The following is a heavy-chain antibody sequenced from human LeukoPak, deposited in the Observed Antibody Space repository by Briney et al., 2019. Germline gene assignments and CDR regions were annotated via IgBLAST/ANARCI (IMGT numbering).Heavy chain of an antibody. V-gene: IGHV3-30*18. Sequence: PGGSLRLSCAASGFTFSSYGMHWVRQAPGKGLERVAVISYDGSNKYYADSVKGRFTISRDNSKNTLYLQMNSLRAEDTAVYYCAKDPATVTTNLDYFDYWGQGTLVTVSS. D-gene: IGHD4-17*01. CDR2: ISYDGSNK. J-gene: IGHJ4*02. CDR1: GFTFSSYG. CDR3: AKDPATVTTNLDYFDY.